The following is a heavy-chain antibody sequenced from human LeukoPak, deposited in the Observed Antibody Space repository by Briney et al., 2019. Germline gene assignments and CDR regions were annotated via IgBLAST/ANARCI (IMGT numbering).Heavy chain of an antibody. V-gene: IGHV3-48*03. CDR1: GLLFSSHG. J-gene: IGHJ4*02. D-gene: IGHD2-15*01. CDR2: ISSSGSTI. Sequence: GGSLRLSCAASSGLLFSSHGMNWVRQAPGKGLEWVSYISSSGSTIYYADSVKGRFTISRDNAKNSLYLQMNSLRAEDTAVYYCARYPGYCSGGSCYSGVYFDYWGQGTLVTVSS. CDR3: ARYPGYCSGGSCYSGVYFDY.